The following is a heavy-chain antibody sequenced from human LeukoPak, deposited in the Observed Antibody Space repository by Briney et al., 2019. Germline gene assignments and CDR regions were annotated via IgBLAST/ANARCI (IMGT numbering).Heavy chain of an antibody. D-gene: IGHD3-16*01. J-gene: IGHJ6*02. V-gene: IGHV4-31*03. CDR1: GGSIRSSYYY. CDR3: ARDLSDDGSPYTHYGMAV. Sequence: SETLSLTCTVSGGSIRSSYYYWGWIRQHPGKGLEWIGYTYYSGSTYYNPSLKSRVTISVDTSKNQLSLNLSSVTAADTAVYYCARDLSDDGSPYTHYGMAVWGQGTTVTVSS. CDR2: TYYSGST.